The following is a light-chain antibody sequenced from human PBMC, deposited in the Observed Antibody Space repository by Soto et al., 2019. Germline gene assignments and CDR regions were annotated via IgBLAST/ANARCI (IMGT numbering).Light chain of an antibody. CDR1: QGINSY. J-gene: IGKJ5*01. Sequence: DIQLTQSPSFLSASVGDRVTITCRASQGINSYLAWYQQKPGKAPKRLIYAASTLQSGVPSRFSGSGSGTEFTLTISSLQPEDFETYYWQQLNSYPLTFGQATRLEIK. CDR2: AAS. CDR3: QQLNSYPLT. V-gene: IGKV1-9*01.